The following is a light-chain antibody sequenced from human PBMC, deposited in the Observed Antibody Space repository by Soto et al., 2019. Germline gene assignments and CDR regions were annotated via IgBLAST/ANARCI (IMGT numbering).Light chain of an antibody. CDR3: SSYTSSSTYV. V-gene: IGLV2-14*01. J-gene: IGLJ1*01. CDR2: DVS. Sequence: SLLTQPAPLSGAPGQSITLSCPGTNRDVGGYNYVSWYQQHPGKAPKLMIYDVSNRPSGVSNRFSGSKSGDTASLTISGLQAEDEADYYCSSYTSSSTYVFGTGTKVTVL. CDR1: NRDVGGYNY.